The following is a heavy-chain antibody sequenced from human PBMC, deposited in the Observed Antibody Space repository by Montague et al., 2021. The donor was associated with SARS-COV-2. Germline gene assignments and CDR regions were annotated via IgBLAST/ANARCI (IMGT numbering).Heavy chain of an antibody. D-gene: IGHD3-22*01. J-gene: IGHJ6*03. CDR3: ARGRIEVSMIVVVLTGASYYMDV. CDR2: INNSGST. V-gene: IGHV4-34*01. Sequence: SETLSLTCAVYGGSFSGHYWGWIRQPRGKGLEWIGEINNSGSTNYNPSLKSRVTISVDTSKNQFSLKLHSVTAADTAVYYCARGRIEVSMIVVVLTGASYYMDVWGKGTTVTVSS. CDR1: GGSFSGHY.